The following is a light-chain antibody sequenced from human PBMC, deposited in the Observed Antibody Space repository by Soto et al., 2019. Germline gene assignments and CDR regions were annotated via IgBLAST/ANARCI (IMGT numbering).Light chain of an antibody. CDR2: GAS. V-gene: IGKV1-9*01. CDR3: QQLNSYPLT. Sequence: DIQLTQSPSFLSASVGSRVTITCRASQAISSHLAWYQQKPGKAPNLLIYGASTLQSGVPSRFSGSGSGTQFTLTISSLQPEDFATYYCQQLNSYPLTFGPGTTVDIK. J-gene: IGKJ3*01. CDR1: QAISSH.